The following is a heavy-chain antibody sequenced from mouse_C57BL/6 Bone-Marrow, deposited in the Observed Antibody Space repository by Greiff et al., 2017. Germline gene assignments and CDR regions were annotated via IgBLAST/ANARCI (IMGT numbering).Heavy chain of an antibody. CDR1: GFTFSSYG. J-gene: IGHJ3*01. D-gene: IGHD1-1*01. V-gene: IGHV5-6*01. CDR2: ISSGGSYT. CDR3: VRHSYYGSSSWFAY. Sequence: EVQGVESGGDLVKPGGSLKLSCAASGFTFSSYGMSWVRQTPDKRLEWVATISSGGSYTYYPDSVKGRFTISRDNAKNTLYLQMSSLKSEDTAMYYCVRHSYYGSSSWFAYWGQGTLVTVSA.